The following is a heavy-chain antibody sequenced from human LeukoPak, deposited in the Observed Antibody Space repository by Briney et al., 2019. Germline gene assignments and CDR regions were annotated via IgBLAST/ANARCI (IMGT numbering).Heavy chain of an antibody. Sequence: QPGMSLRLSYAASGFTFSGSGMHWVRQTPGKGLEWVAVISYDGSNKYYADSVKGRFTISRDNSKNTMYLQMNSLRAEDTAMYYCAKDGSGLTYYFDQWGQGTLVTVSS. V-gene: IGHV3-30*18. CDR1: GFTFSGSG. CDR2: ISYDGSNK. CDR3: AKDGSGLTYYFDQ. J-gene: IGHJ4*02. D-gene: IGHD5-12*01.